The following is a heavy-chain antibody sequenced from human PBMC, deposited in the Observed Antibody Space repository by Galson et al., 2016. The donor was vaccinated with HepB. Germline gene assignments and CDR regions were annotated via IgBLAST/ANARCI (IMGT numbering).Heavy chain of an antibody. Sequence: SLRLSCAASGFTFSAHWMHWVRQAPGKGLVWVSSIGTDGTTTNYADSVKGRFTVSRDNANSTLILHMTSLRAEDTAAYFCAAERFFDWLSLFYGMDAWGQGATVTVSS. CDR2: IGTDGTTT. V-gene: IGHV3-74*01. CDR1: GFTFSAHW. J-gene: IGHJ6*02. D-gene: IGHD3-9*01. CDR3: AAERFFDWLSLFYGMDA.